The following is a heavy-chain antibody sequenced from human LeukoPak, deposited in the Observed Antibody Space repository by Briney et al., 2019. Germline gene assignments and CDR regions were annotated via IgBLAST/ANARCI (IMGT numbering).Heavy chain of an antibody. CDR3: ARTREQWQVLDY. D-gene: IGHD6-19*01. CDR2: ISHEGSNQ. CDR1: GFSFGSYG. J-gene: IGHJ4*02. V-gene: IGHV3-30*03. Sequence: PGGSLRPSCEGYGFSFGSYGMHWVHQAPGKGLEWVTVISHEGSNQYYADSVKGRFTISRDNSKNMVYLQMNSLRVEDTAVYYCARTREQWQVLDYWGQGTLVTVSS.